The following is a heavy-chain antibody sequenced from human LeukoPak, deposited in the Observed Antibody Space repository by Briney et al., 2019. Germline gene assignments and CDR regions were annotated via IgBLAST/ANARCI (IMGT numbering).Heavy chain of an antibody. CDR3: ARQPDYYDSGGYYYWFDP. J-gene: IGHJ5*02. D-gene: IGHD3-22*01. Sequence: SETLSLTCTVSGASISSYYWSWIRQPPGKGLEWIGYIYYSGSTNYNPSLKSRVTISVDTSKNQFSLKLSSVTAADTAVYYCARQPDYYDSGGYYYWFDPWGQGTLVTVSS. CDR2: IYYSGST. V-gene: IGHV4-59*01. CDR1: GASISSYY.